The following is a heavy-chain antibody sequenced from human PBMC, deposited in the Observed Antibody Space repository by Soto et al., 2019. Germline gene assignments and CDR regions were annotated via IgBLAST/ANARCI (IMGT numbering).Heavy chain of an antibody. Sequence: VELVESGGGLMQSGGSLRLSCVVSGFTVSSNYMAWVRQAPGKGLEWAAILYAGGRTYYVDSVEGRFSISRDNSKNTVYLQMNSLRVEDTAVYYCARVLYGSGIADHWGQGSLVTVSS. CDR3: ARVLYGSGIADH. CDR2: LYAGGRT. CDR1: GFTVSSNY. V-gene: IGHV3-53*01. D-gene: IGHD3-10*01. J-gene: IGHJ4*02.